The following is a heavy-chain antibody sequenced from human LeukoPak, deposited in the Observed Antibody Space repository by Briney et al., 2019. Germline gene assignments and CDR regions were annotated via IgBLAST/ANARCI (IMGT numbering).Heavy chain of an antibody. J-gene: IGHJ4*02. V-gene: IGHV3-23*01. CDR2: ISGSGGST. CDR1: GFTFSSYA. D-gene: IGHD6-19*01. Sequence: GGSLRLSCAASGFTFSSYALSWVRQAPGKGLEWVSAISGSGGSTYYADSVKGRLTISRDNSKNALYLQMNSLRAEDTAVYYCAKSVALAGIFDYWGQGTLVTGSS. CDR3: AKSVALAGIFDY.